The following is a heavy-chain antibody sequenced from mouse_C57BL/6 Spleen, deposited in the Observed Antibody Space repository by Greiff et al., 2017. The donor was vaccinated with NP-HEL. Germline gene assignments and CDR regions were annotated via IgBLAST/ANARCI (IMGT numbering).Heavy chain of an antibody. V-gene: IGHV5-17*01. J-gene: IGHJ3*01. Sequence: DVHLVESGGGLVKPGGSLKLSCAASGFTFSDYGMHWVRQAPEKGLEWVAYISSGSSTIYYADTVKGRFTISRDNAKSTLFLQMTSLRSEDTAMYYCARPTMVTPWFAYWGQGTLVTVSA. CDR2: ISSGSSTI. D-gene: IGHD2-9*01. CDR3: ARPTMVTPWFAY. CDR1: GFTFSDYG.